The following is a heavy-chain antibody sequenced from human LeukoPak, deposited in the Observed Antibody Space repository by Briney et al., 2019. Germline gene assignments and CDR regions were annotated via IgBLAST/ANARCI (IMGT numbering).Heavy chain of an antibody. D-gene: IGHD3-9*01. CDR2: IYPSGST. V-gene: IGHV4-61*02. CDR1: GGSISSGYYY. CDR3: ARCRYDILTGYPLNNWFDP. Sequence: PSETLSLTCTVSGGSISSGYYYWNWIRQPAGKGLEWIGRIYPSGSTNYNPSLKSRVTISVDTSKNQFSLKLSSVTAADTAVYYCARCRYDILTGYPLNNWFDPWGQGTLVTVSS. J-gene: IGHJ5*02.